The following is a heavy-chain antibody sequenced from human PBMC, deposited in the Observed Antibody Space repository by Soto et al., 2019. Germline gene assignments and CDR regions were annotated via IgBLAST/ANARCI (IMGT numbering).Heavy chain of an antibody. CDR3: ASLPNDYGDYYDAFDI. CDR2: IYSGGST. J-gene: IGHJ3*02. V-gene: IGHV3-66*01. CDR1: GFTVSSNY. D-gene: IGHD4-17*01. Sequence: GGSLRLSCAASGFTVSSNYMSWVRQAPGKGLEWVSVIYSGGSTYYADSVKGRFTISRDNSKNTLYLQMNSLRAEDTAVYYCASLPNDYGDYYDAFDIWGQGTMVTVSS.